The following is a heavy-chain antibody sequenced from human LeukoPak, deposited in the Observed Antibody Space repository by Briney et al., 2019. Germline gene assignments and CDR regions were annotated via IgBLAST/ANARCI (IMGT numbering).Heavy chain of an antibody. CDR2: ISAYNGNT. CDR1: GYTFTSYG. V-gene: IGHV1-18*01. CDR3: ARALGGTYYYDSSGTNEGY. Sequence: GASVKVSCKASGYTFTSYGISWVRQAPGQGLEWMGWISAYNGNTNYAQKLQGRVTMTTDTSTSTAYMELRSLRSDDTAVYYCARALGGTYYYDSSGTNEGYWGQGTLVTVSS. D-gene: IGHD3-22*01. J-gene: IGHJ4*02.